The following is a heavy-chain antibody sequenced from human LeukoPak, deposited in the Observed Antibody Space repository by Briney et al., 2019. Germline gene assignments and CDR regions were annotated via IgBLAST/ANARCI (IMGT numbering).Heavy chain of an antibody. CDR3: ARTSGYLSFWFDP. J-gene: IGHJ5*02. D-gene: IGHD6-25*01. Sequence: SETLSLTCTVSGGSISSSSYYWGWIRQPPGKGLGWIGSIYYSGTTYYNPSLKSRVTISVDTSKNQFSLKLSSVTAADTAVYYCARTSGYLSFWFDPWGQGTLVTVSS. CDR1: GGSISSSSYY. V-gene: IGHV4-39*01. CDR2: IYYSGTT.